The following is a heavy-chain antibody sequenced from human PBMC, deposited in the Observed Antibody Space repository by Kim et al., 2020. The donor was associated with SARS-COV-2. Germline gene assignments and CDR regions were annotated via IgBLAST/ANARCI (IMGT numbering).Heavy chain of an antibody. CDR1: GFTFSSYG. CDR3: AKDPMVRDVGDV. V-gene: IGHV3-30*18. D-gene: IGHD3-10*01. Sequence: GGSLRLSCAVSGFTFSSYGMHWVRQAPGKGLEWVAVISYDGSNKYYADSVKGRFTITRDNSKNTPYLQMNSLRAEDTAVYYCAKDPMVRDVGDVWGQGTTVTVSS. CDR2: ISYDGSNK. J-gene: IGHJ6*02.